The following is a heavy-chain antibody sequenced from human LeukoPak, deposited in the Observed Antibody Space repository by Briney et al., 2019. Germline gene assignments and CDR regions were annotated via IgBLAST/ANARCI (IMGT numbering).Heavy chain of an antibody. D-gene: IGHD6-13*01. CDR2: INHSGST. CDR3: ATGRGPQLVD. Sequence: HPSETLSLTCDVYGGSFSTYYWSWIRQPPGKGLEWVGEINHSGSTNYNPSLKSRVTISVETSKNQFSLRLSSLTAADTAVYYCATGRGPQLVDWGQGTLVTVSS. J-gene: IGHJ4*02. V-gene: IGHV4-34*01. CDR1: GGSFSTYY.